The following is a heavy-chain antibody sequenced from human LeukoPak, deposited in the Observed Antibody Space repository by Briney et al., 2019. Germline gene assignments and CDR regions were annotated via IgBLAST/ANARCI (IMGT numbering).Heavy chain of an antibody. D-gene: IGHD3-16*01. CDR2: ISSSSYI. CDR3: ARDGGLLSGEYYFDY. Sequence: GGSLRLSCAASGFTFSSYSMNWVRQAPGKGLEWVSSISSSSYIYYADSVKGRFTISRDNAKNSLYLQMNSLRAEDTAVYYCARDGGLLSGEYYFDYWGQGTLVTVSS. CDR1: GFTFSSYS. V-gene: IGHV3-21*01. J-gene: IGHJ4*02.